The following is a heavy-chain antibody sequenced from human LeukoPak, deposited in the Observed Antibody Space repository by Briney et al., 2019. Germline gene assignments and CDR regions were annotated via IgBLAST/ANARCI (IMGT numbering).Heavy chain of an antibody. V-gene: IGHV1-46*01. CDR3: ARPWYDSSGYYPVEYLQH. Sequence: VSVKVSCKASGYTFTSYYMHWVRQAPGQGLEWIGIINPSGGSTSYAQKFQGRVTMTRDTSTSTVYMELSSLRSEDTAVYYCARPWYDSSGYYPVEYLQHWGQGTLVTVSS. J-gene: IGHJ1*01. CDR2: INPSGGST. CDR1: GYTFTSYY. D-gene: IGHD3-22*01.